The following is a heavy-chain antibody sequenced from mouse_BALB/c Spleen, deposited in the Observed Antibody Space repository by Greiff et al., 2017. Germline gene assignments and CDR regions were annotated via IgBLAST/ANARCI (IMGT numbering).Heavy chain of an antibody. CDR3: ARDPRLGGAMDY. CDR1: GFSLTSYG. Sequence: VKLVESGPGLVAPSQSLSITCTVSGFSLTSYGVHWVRQPPGKGLEWLGVIWAGGSTNYNSALMSRLSISKDNSKSQVFLKMNSLQTDDTAMYYCARDPRLGGAMDYWGQGTSVTVSS. J-gene: IGHJ4*01. D-gene: IGHD4-1*01. CDR2: IWAGGST. V-gene: IGHV2-9*02.